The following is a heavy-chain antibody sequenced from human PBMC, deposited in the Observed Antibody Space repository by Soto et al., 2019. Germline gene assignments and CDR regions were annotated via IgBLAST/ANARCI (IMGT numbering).Heavy chain of an antibody. Sequence: QLQLQESGSGLVKPSQTLSLTCAVSGGSISSGGYSWSWIRQPPGKGLEWIGYIYHSGSTYYNPSLKSRVTISVDRSKNQCSLKLSSVTAADTAVYYCARGVVRVVTPPNWFDPLGQGTLVTVSS. D-gene: IGHD2-15*01. J-gene: IGHJ5*02. CDR1: GGSISSGGYS. CDR2: IYHSGST. V-gene: IGHV4-30-2*01. CDR3: ARGVVRVVTPPNWFDP.